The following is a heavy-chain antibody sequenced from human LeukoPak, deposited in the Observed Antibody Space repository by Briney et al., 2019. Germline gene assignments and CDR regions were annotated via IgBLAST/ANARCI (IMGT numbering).Heavy chain of an antibody. V-gene: IGHV3-11*05. Sequence: GRSLRLSCAASGFTFSDYYMSWIRQAPGKGLEWVSYISSSSSYTNYADSVKGRFTISRDNAKNSLYLQMNSLRAEDTAVYYCARDRLNYGDLGYWGQGTLVTVSS. J-gene: IGHJ4*02. CDR2: ISSSSSYT. D-gene: IGHD4-17*01. CDR3: ARDRLNYGDLGY. CDR1: GFTFSDYY.